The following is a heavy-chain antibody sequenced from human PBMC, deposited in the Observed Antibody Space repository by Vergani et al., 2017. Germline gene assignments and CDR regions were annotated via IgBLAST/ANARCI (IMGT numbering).Heavy chain of an antibody. CDR1: GGSISSYY. Sequence: QVQLQESGPGLVKPSETLSLTCTVSGGSISSYYWSWIRQPAGKGLEWIGRIYTSGSTNYNPSLKRRVTMSVDTSKNQFSLKLSSVTAADTAVYYCARADDDSSGYYTPFDYWGQGTLVTVSS. V-gene: IGHV4-4*07. CDR2: IYTSGST. D-gene: IGHD3-22*01. J-gene: IGHJ4*02. CDR3: ARADDDSSGYYTPFDY.